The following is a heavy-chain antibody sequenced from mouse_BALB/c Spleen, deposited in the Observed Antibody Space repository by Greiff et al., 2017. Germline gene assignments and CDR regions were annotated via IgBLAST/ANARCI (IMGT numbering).Heavy chain of an antibody. CDR2: ISSGGST. CDR3: AREGGTTATYAMDY. CDR1: GFTFSSYA. J-gene: IGHJ4*01. V-gene: IGHV5-6-5*01. D-gene: IGHD1-2*01. Sequence: DVMLVESGGGLVKPGGSLKLSCAASGFTFSSYAMSWVRQTPEKRLEWVASISSGGSTYYPDSVKGRFTISRDNARNILYLQMSSLRSEDTAMYYCAREGGTTATYAMDYWGQGTSVTVSS.